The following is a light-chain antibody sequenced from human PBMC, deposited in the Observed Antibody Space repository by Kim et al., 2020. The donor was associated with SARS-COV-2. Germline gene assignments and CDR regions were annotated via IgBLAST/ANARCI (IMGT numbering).Light chain of an antibody. CDR3: QQYADWPLLT. V-gene: IGKV3-15*01. Sequence: SPWDSATLSCRSSHSISNTLAWYQQRPGQAPRLLIFGASTRATGIPARFSGSGSGTEFTLTISSLESEDFAVYYCQQYADWPLLTFGGGTKVDIK. CDR1: HSISNT. J-gene: IGKJ4*01. CDR2: GAS.